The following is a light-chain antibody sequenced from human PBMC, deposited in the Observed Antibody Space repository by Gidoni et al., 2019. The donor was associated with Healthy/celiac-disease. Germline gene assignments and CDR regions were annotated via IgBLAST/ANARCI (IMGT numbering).Light chain of an antibody. V-gene: IGKV3-11*01. CDR1: QRISSY. CDR2: DAS. CDR3: QQRSNLLT. J-gene: IGKJ4*01. Sequence: EIVLTQPPATLSLPPGKRATLSCRASQRISSYLAWYQQKPGKAPRLLIYDASNGATGIPAMFSGSWSWTDFTLTISSLEPEDLAVYYCQQRSNLLTFGGGTKVEIK.